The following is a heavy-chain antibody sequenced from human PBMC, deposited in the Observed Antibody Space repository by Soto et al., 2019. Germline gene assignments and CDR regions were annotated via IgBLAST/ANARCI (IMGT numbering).Heavy chain of an antibody. CDR2: IDPGDSST. D-gene: IGHD1-26*01. V-gene: IGHV5-10-1*01. CDR3: ARLEKWYYNYYGLDV. J-gene: IGHJ6*02. CDR1: GYSFTTYW. Sequence: GESLKISCQGSGYSFTTYWISWLRQMPGKGLEWMGKIDPGDSSTNYSPSFRGHITISVDRSINTAHLQFSSLKAADTAVYYCARLEKWYYNYYGLDVWGQGTMVTVSS.